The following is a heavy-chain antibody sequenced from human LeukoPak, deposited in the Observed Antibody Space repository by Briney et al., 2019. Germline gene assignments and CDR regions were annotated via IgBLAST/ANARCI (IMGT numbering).Heavy chain of an antibody. CDR2: IYYSGST. J-gene: IGHJ4*02. Sequence: SETLSLTCTVSGRSISSFYWRWIRQPPGEGLEWSGYIYYSGSTNYNPSLKSRVTISVDTSKNQFSLKLSSVTAADTAVYYCARVWGYSCGYPLDSWGQGTLVTVSS. CDR3: ARVWGYSCGYPLDS. V-gene: IGHV4-59*01. CDR1: GRSISSFY. D-gene: IGHD5-18*01.